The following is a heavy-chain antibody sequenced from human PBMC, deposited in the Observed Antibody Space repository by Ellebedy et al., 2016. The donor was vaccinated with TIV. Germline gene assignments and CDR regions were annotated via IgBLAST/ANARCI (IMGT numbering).Heavy chain of an antibody. CDR2: IKQGGSEK. CDR3: ARLDAIIDVKSLDY. Sequence: GESLKISCAASGFTFTNYWMSWVCQAPGKGLEWVATIKQGGSEKYYVDSVKGRFTISRDNAKNSLYLQMNSLRAEDTAVYYCARLDAIIDVKSLDYWGQGTLVTVSS. CDR1: GFTFTNYW. D-gene: IGHD3-10*01. J-gene: IGHJ4*02. V-gene: IGHV3-7*03.